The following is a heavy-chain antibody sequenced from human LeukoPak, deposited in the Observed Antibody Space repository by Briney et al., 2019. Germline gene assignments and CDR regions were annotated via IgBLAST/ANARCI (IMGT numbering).Heavy chain of an antibody. D-gene: IGHD3-16*01. CDR3: ARDGLGDLYYYYGMDV. V-gene: IGHV4-39*02. CDR2: IYYSGST. J-gene: IGHJ6*02. CDR1: GGSISSSSYY. Sequence: SETLSLTCTVSGGSISSSSYYWGWIRQPPGKGLEWIGSIYYSGSTYYNPSLKSRVTISVDTSKNQFSLKLSSVTAADTAVYYCARDGLGDLYYYYGMDVWGQGTTVTVSS.